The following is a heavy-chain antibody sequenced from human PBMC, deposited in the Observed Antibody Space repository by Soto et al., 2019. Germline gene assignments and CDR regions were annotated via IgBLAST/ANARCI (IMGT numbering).Heavy chain of an antibody. J-gene: IGHJ4*02. D-gene: IGHD1-1*01. CDR2: IRGSGGST. V-gene: IGHV3-23*01. CDR1: GFIFSSYA. Sequence: PGGSLRLSCAASGFIFSSYAMNWGRQAPRKGLEWVSAIRGSGGSTYYADSVKGRFTISRDNSKNTLYLQMNSLRAEDTAVYYCYGANNCRTPTVDYWGQGTLVTVSS. CDR3: YGANNCRTPTVDY.